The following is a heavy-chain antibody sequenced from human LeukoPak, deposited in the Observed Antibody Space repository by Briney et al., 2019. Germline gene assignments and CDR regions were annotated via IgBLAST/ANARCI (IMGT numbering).Heavy chain of an antibody. V-gene: IGHV1-18*01. Sequence: PLASVKVSCTASGYTFANFGITWVRQAPGQGLEWMGWISVYNGNTNYAQNLQGRVTLTTDTSTSTAYMELRSLRSDDTALYYCARTCSSSGCYMVHWGQGTLVTVSS. CDR3: ARTCSSSGCYMVH. CDR2: ISVYNGNT. CDR1: GYTFANFG. D-gene: IGHD2-2*02. J-gene: IGHJ4*02.